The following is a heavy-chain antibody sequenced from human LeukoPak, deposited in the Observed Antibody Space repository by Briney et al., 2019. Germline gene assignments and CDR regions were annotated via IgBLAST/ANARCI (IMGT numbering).Heavy chain of an antibody. CDR3: VRNLDFWGDSEDY. V-gene: IGHV3-64*01. Sequence: PGGSLGLSCVVSGFTFSRDAMHWVRQAPGKGLEHVSAISSNGGITYYANSVKGRFIISRDNSKNTLYLQMNSLRAEDTAVYYCVRNLDFWGDSEDYWGQGTLVTVSS. D-gene: IGHD3-3*01. CDR1: GFTFSRDA. CDR2: ISSNGGIT. J-gene: IGHJ4*02.